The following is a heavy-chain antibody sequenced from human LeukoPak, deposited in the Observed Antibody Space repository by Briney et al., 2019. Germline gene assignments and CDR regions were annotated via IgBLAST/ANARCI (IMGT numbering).Heavy chain of an antibody. V-gene: IGHV3-21*01. CDR1: GFTFSSYS. D-gene: IGHD3-3*01. Sequence: GGSLRLSCAASGFTFSSYSMNWVRQAPGKGLEWVSSISSSSSYIYYADSVKGRFTISRDNAKNLLYLQMNSLRAEDTAVYYCARDDHFDYDFWSGYFSSGFEEKYYFDYWGQGTLVTVSS. CDR3: ARDDHFDYDFWSGYFSSGFEEKYYFDY. CDR2: ISSSSSYI. J-gene: IGHJ4*02.